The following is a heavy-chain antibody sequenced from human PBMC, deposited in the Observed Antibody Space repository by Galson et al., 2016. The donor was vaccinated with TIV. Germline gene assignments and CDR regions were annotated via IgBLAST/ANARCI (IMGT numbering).Heavy chain of an antibody. CDR2: IIPMFGTA. CDR1: GGTFSIHA. V-gene: IGHV1-69*13. Sequence: SVKASCKASGGTFSIHAFSWVRQAPGQGLEWMGRIIPMFGTANCAQKFQGRVTITADDSTSTYTSTAYMELSSLRSDDTAVYYCVRGPYYYGSGSEENWGQGTLVTVSS. J-gene: IGHJ4*02. D-gene: IGHD3-10*01. CDR3: VRGPYYYGSGSEEN.